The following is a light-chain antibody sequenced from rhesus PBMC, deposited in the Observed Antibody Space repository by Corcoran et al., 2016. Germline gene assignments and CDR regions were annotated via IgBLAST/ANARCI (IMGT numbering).Light chain of an antibody. CDR2: GAS. Sequence: EIVMTQSPATLALSPGERATISCRASQSVSIYLAWYQQKPGQAPRLLIYGASRRATDIPDRFSGSGSGTEFTLTIRSLGPEDAATYFCLQSSKWPQTFVGGTKVELK. CDR1: QSVSIY. V-gene: IGKV3-24*04. J-gene: IGKJ4*01. CDR3: LQSSKWPQT.